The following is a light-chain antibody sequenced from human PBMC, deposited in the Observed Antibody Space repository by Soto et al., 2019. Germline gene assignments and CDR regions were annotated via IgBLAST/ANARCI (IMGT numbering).Light chain of an antibody. CDR3: QQYGTSAPWT. CDR1: QSVSSSY. CDR2: DAS. J-gene: IGKJ1*01. Sequence: EIVLTQSPGTLSLSPGERATLSCRASQSVSSSYLAWYQQKPGQAPRLLIYDASSRATGIPDRFSGSGSGTDFTLTISSLEPEDFAVYYCQQYGTSAPWTFGQGTKVEIK. V-gene: IGKV3-20*01.